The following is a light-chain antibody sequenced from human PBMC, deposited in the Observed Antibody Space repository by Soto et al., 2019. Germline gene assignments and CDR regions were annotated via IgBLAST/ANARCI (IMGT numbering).Light chain of an antibody. V-gene: IGKV1-39*01. CDR1: QRITTY. CDR3: QQSYSTPYT. J-gene: IGKJ2*01. CDR2: TAA. Sequence: IHMTQSPSSLSASVGDRVTITCRASQRITTYLNWYQQKPGKAPKLLIPTAATLQGGVPSRFSGSGSGTDFTRTITTLQPEDFATYFCQQSYSTPYTFGQGTKLEIK.